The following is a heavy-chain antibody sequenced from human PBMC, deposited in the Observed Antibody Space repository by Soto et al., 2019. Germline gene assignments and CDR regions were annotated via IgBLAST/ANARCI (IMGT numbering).Heavy chain of an antibody. J-gene: IGHJ5*02. CDR3: ARVSIGGLGGGDCYSWCAAWFDP. D-gene: IGHD2-21*02. Sequence: QVQLQESGPGLVKPSQTLSLTCTVSGGSISSGGYYWSWIRQHPGKGLEWIGYIYYSGSTYYNPSLKSRVTISVDTSKNQCSLKLSSVTAADTAVYYCARVSIGGLGGGDCYSWCAAWFDPWGQGTLVTVSS. CDR2: IYYSGST. CDR1: GGSISSGGYY. V-gene: IGHV4-31*03.